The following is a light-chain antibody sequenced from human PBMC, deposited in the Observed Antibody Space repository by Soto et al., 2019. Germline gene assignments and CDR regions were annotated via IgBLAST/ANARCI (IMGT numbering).Light chain of an antibody. J-gene: IGLJ2*01. CDR2: EVS. Sequence: QSVLTQPPSASGSPGQSVTISCTGTSSDVGAYKYVFWYQHHPGKAPKLMIYEVSQRPSGVPDRFSGSKSGNTASLTVSGLQAEDEADYYCSSYAGSNHVVFGGGTKLTVL. V-gene: IGLV2-8*01. CDR3: SSYAGSNHVV. CDR1: SSDVGAYKY.